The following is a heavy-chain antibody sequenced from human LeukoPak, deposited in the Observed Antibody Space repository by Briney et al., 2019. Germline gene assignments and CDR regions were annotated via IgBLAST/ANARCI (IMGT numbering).Heavy chain of an antibody. CDR3: ARQSSSELLRDWYFDL. J-gene: IGHJ2*01. CDR2: GNT. Sequence: GNTNYNPSLKSRVTISVDTSKNQFSLRLTSVTAADTAVYYCARQSSSELLRDWYFDLWGRGTLVTVSS. V-gene: IGHV4-59*08. D-gene: IGHD1-26*01.